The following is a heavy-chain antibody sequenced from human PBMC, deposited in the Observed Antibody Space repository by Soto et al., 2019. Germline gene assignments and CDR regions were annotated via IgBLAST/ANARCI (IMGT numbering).Heavy chain of an antibody. V-gene: IGHV3-48*03. CDR1: GFTFSNYD. J-gene: IGHJ4*02. Sequence: XGSLRVCCTASGFTFSNYDMNWVRQAPGKGLEWISYIRSSGDIIYYADSVKGRFTISRDNAKNSLYLQMSSLRAEDTAVYSCARDGRGGDYWGQGTLVTVPS. D-gene: IGHD5-12*01. CDR2: IRSSGDII. CDR3: ARDGRGGDY.